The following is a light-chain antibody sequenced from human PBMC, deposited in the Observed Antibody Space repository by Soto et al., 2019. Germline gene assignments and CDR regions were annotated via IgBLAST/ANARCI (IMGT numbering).Light chain of an antibody. V-gene: IGKV3-20*01. J-gene: IGKJ1*01. CDR3: QRYGSSPPWT. CDR1: QSVSSSY. CDR2: GAS. Sequence: EIVLTQSPGTLSLSPGERATLSCRASQSVSSSYLAWYQQKPGQAPRLLIYGASSRATGIPDRFSGSGSGTDFTLTISRLEPEDFAVYYCQRYGSSPPWTFGQGPKVDIK.